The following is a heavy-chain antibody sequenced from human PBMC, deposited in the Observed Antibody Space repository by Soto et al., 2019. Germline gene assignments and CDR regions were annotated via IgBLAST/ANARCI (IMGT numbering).Heavy chain of an antibody. CDR1: GYTFTTSG. CDR3: ARQGSWPYYYYGLDV. Sequence: QVQLVQSGPEVKKPGASVKVSCEASGYTFTTSGISWVRQAPGQGLEWMGWISTYNGDTNSAQKFQGRVTMTADTSTGPVDMELMSLKSDDTAVYYCARQGSWPYYYYGLDVWGQGTTVTVSS. D-gene: IGHD1-26*01. J-gene: IGHJ6*02. CDR2: ISTYNGDT. V-gene: IGHV1-18*01.